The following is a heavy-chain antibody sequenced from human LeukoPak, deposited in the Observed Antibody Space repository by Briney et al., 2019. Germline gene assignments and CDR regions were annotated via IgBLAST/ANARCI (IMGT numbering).Heavy chain of an antibody. D-gene: IGHD6-13*01. CDR1: GFTFSSYA. CDR3: VRESPVAAVGRSWFDP. Sequence: PGGSLRLSCAASGFTFSSYAMSWVRQAPGEGLEWVSTVSGSNGNTHYADSVKGRFTISRDNSKNTLYLQMNSLRAEDTAVYYSVRESPVAAVGRSWFDPWGQGTLVTVSS. V-gene: IGHV3-23*01. CDR2: VSGSNGNT. J-gene: IGHJ5*02.